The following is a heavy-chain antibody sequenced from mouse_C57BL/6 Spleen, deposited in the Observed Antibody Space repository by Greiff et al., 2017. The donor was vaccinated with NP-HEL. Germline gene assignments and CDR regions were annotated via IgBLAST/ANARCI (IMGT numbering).Heavy chain of an antibody. J-gene: IGHJ3*01. Sequence: VQLQQPGAELVKPGASVKLSCKASGYTFTSYWMHWVKQRPGQGLEWIGMIHPNSGSTNYNEKFKSKATLTVDKSSSTAYMQLSSLTSEDSAVYYCASGYGSSSAWFAYWGQGTLVTVSA. CDR2: IHPNSGST. V-gene: IGHV1-64*01. CDR3: ASGYGSSSAWFAY. D-gene: IGHD1-1*01. CDR1: GYTFTSYW.